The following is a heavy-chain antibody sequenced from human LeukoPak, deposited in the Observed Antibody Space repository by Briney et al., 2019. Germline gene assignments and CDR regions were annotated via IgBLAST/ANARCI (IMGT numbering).Heavy chain of an antibody. V-gene: IGHV3-48*03. CDR2: ISSSGSSI. Sequence: GGSLRLSCAASGFTFSSYEMNWVRQAPGKGLEWVSYISSSGSSIYYADSVKGRFTISRDNAKNSLYLQMNSLRAEDTAIYYCAREASDYLRGYFDYWGQGTLVTVSS. D-gene: IGHD4-17*01. CDR1: GFTFSSYE. J-gene: IGHJ4*02. CDR3: AREASDYLRGYFDY.